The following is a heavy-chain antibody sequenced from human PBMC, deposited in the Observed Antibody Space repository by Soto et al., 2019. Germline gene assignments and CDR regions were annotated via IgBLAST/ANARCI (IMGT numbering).Heavy chain of an antibody. CDR1: GFTFSDYS. J-gene: IGHJ6*02. CDR3: ARMSIVGRRDYYYGLDV. V-gene: IGHV3-21*01. Sequence: GWSLRLSCAASGFTFSDYSVNWVRQAPGKGLEWVSSIASSSTFIYYADSVKGRFTISRDNAKNSLYLQMNSLRAEDTAVYYCARMSIVGRRDYYYGLDVWGQGTTVTVSS. CDR2: IASSSTFI. D-gene: IGHD6-6*01.